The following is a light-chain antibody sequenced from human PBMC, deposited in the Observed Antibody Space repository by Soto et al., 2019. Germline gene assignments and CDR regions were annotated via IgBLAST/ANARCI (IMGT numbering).Light chain of an antibody. Sequence: EIVMTQSPLTLSASPGARAIFSCRASQSVGSNIAWYQQKPGQSPRLLVYDASTRATAIPARFSGSGSGTEFTLTINTLQPEDFAVYYCQQYYQWPSYTFGQGTKVDI. CDR2: DAS. V-gene: IGKV3-15*01. CDR1: QSVGSN. CDR3: QQYYQWPSYT. J-gene: IGKJ2*01.